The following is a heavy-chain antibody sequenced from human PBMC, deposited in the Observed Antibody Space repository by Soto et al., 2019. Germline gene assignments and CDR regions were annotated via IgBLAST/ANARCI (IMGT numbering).Heavy chain of an antibody. J-gene: IGHJ6*02. D-gene: IGHD2-8*01. V-gene: IGHV3-74*01. Sequence: EVQLVESGGGLVQPGGSLRLSCVASGFTFSSYWMHWVRQVPGKGLVWVSRINRDGSSTGYVDSVKGRFTISRDNAKNNLYLQINSLRAEDTAVYYCSREGDTVLQYGMDVWGQGTTVTLSS. CDR1: GFTFSSYW. CDR2: INRDGSST. CDR3: SREGDTVLQYGMDV.